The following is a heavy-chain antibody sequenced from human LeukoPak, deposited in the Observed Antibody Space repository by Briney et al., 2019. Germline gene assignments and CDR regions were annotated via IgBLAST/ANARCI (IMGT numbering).Heavy chain of an antibody. Sequence: SSETLSLTCTVSGGSISSSSYYWSWIRQPAGKGLEWIGRIYTSGSTNYNPSLKSRVTIPVDTSKNQFSLKLNSVTAADTAVYYCARQYIDILTGYHRGELYWYFDLWGRGTLVTVSS. D-gene: IGHD3-9*01. CDR3: ARQYIDILTGYHRGELYWYFDL. CDR2: IYTSGST. J-gene: IGHJ2*01. V-gene: IGHV4-61*02. CDR1: GGSISSSSYY.